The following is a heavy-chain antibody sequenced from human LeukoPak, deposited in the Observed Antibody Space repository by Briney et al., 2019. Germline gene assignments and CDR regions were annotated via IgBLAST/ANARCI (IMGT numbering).Heavy chain of an antibody. Sequence: GGSLRLSCAASGFTFSSYWMSWVRQAPGKGLEWVANIKQDGSEKYYVDSVKGRFTISRDNAKNSLYLQMNSLRAEDTAVYYCATSGRYYGSGTEAYWGQGTLVTVSS. V-gene: IGHV3-7*01. CDR2: IKQDGSEK. J-gene: IGHJ4*02. CDR1: GFTFSSYW. CDR3: ATSGRYYGSGTEAY. D-gene: IGHD3-10*01.